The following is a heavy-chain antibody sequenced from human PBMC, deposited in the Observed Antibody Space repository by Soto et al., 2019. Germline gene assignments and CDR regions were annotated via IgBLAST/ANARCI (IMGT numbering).Heavy chain of an antibody. CDR1: GGSLSSYY. CDR2: IYYSGST. CDR3: VRHHDY. Sequence: SETLSLTCAVSGGSLSSYYLIWIRQPPGKGLEWIGYIYYSGSTNYNPSVKSRVTISVDTSKNPFYLKMNSVTAADTAVYYCVRHHDYWGQGTLVTVSS. V-gene: IGHV4-59*08. J-gene: IGHJ4*02.